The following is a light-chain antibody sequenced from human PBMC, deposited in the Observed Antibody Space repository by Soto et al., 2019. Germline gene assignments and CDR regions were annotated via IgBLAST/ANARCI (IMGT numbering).Light chain of an antibody. CDR2: AAS. J-gene: IGKJ5*01. CDR1: QSISSY. Sequence: DIQMTQSPSSLSASVGDRVTITCRASQSISSYLNWYQQKPGKAPKLLIYAASSLQSGVPSRFSGSGSGTDFTLTISSLQPEDFATYYCQLSYSTSIPFGQGTRLAIK. V-gene: IGKV1-39*01. CDR3: QLSYSTSIP.